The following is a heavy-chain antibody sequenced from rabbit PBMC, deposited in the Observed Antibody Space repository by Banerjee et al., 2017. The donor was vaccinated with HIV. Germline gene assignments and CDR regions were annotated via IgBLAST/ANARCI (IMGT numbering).Heavy chain of an antibody. V-gene: IGHV1S40*01. CDR1: GFSFSSSYY. Sequence: QSLEESGGDLVKPGASLTLTCTASGFSFSSSYYMCWVRQAPGKGLEWIACISSGSGGSTYHASWAKGRFTISKTSSTTVTLQMTSLTAADTATYFCARCAGYGGYGYGYLDFWGQGTLVTVS. CDR3: ARCAGYGGYGYGYLDF. D-gene: IGHD6-1*01. J-gene: IGHJ6*01. CDR2: ISSGSGGST.